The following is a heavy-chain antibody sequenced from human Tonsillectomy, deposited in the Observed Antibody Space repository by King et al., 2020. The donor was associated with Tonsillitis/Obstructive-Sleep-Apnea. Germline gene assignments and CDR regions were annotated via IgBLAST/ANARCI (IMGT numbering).Heavy chain of an antibody. V-gene: IGHV3-48*03. J-gene: IGHJ4*02. D-gene: IGHD2-2*01. CDR1: GFTFIDYE. CDR2: ISTSGRTM. Sequence: VQLVESGGGLVQPGGSLRLSCAASGFTFIDYEINWVRQAPGKGLEWVSYISTSGRTMYYADSVKGRFTISRDNAKKSLYLQMNSLRAEATAVYYCARVCSSISCYGYYFDYWGLGTLVTVSS. CDR3: ARVCSSISCYGYYFDY.